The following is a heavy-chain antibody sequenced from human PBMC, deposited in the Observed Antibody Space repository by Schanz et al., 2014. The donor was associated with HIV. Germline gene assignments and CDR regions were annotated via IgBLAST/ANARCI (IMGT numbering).Heavy chain of an antibody. CDR2: ISFDGGEK. CDR3: AKGARAHKVTTGVDV. Sequence: QVHLVESGGGVVQPGRSLRLSCAASGFTFSSYGMHWVRQAPGKGLEWVAVISFDGGEKHYADSAKGRFTISRDNSKNTLYLQMNSLRAEDTAVYYCAKGARAHKVTTGVDVWGQGSLVTVSS. V-gene: IGHV3-30*18. J-gene: IGHJ4*02. D-gene: IGHD4-17*01. CDR1: GFTFSSYG.